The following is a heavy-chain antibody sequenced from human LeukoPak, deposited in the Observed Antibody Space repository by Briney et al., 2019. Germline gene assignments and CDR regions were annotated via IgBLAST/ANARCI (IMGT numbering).Heavy chain of an antibody. J-gene: IGHJ4*02. D-gene: IGHD6-19*01. CDR1: GYSFTSYW. CDR3: ARLLIRSGWYSYFDY. V-gene: IGHV5-51*01. Sequence: GESLKISCKGSGYSFTSYWIGWVRQMPGKGLEWMGIIYPGDSDTRYSPSFQGQVTISADKSISTAFLQWSSLKASDTAMYYCARLLIRSGWYSYFDYWGQGTLVTVSS. CDR2: IYPGDSDT.